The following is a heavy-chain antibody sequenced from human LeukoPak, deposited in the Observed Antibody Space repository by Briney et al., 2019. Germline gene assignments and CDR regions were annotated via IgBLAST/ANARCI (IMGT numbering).Heavy chain of an antibody. V-gene: IGHV1-2*02. D-gene: IGHD2-2*01. CDR1: GYTFTGYY. J-gene: IGHJ5*02. CDR3: ARVYLRVVVVPAEYNWFDP. CDR2: INPNSGGT. Sequence: ASVKVSCKASGYTFTGYYMHWVRQAPGQGLEWMGWINPNSGGTNYAQKFQGRVTMTRDTSISTAYMELSKLRSDDTAVYYCARVYLRVVVVPAEYNWFDPWGQGTLVTVSS.